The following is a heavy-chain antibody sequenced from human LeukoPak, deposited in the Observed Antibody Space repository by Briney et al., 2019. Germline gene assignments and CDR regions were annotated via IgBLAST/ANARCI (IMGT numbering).Heavy chain of an antibody. D-gene: IGHD5-12*01. CDR3: ARDDSGYDHGLLDY. V-gene: IGHV1-69*13. CDR1: GGTFSSYA. Sequence: EASVKVSCKASGGTFSSYAISWVRQAPGQGLEWMGGITPIFGTANYAQKFQGRVTITADESTSTAYMELSSLRSEDTAVYYCARDDSGYDHGLLDYWGQGTLVTVSS. J-gene: IGHJ4*02. CDR2: ITPIFGTA.